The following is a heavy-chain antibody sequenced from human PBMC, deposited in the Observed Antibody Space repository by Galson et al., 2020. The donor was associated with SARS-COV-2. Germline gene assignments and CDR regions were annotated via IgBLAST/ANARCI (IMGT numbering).Heavy chain of an antibody. CDR3: ARDLVGATSVFDY. V-gene: IGHV1-3*01. CDR2: INAGTGNT. D-gene: IGHD1-26*01. CDR1: GYTFTSYA. J-gene: IGHJ4*02. Sequence: ASVTVSCKASGYTFTSYAMHWVRQAPGQRLEWMGWINAGTGNTKYSQKFQGRVTITRDTSASTAYMELSSLRSEDTAVYYCARDLVGATSVFDYWGQGTLVTVSS.